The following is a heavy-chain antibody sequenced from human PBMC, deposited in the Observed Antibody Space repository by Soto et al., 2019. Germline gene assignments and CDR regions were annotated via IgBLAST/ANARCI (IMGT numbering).Heavy chain of an antibody. CDR1: GYSFTSYW. CDR2: IYPGDSDT. V-gene: IGHV5-51*01. CDR3: ARRLYSSSPPNYYYGMDV. J-gene: IGHJ6*02. D-gene: IGHD6-13*01. Sequence: PGESLKISCKGSGYSFTSYWIGWVRQMPGKGLEWMGIIYPGDSDTRYSPSFQGQVTISADKSISTAYLQWSSLKASDTAMYYCARRLYSSSPPNYYYGMDVWGQGTTVTVSS.